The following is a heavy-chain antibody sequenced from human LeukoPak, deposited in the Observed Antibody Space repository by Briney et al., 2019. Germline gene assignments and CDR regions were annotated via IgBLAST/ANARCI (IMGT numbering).Heavy chain of an antibody. CDR1: GYTFTGYY. Sequence: GASVKVSCKASGYTFTGYYMHWVRQAPGQGLEWMGWINPNSGGTNYAQKFQGRVTMTRDTSISTAYMELSRLRSDDTAVYYCARDRGYSGYDNIDYWGQGTLVTVSS. V-gene: IGHV1-2*02. CDR2: INPNSGGT. D-gene: IGHD5-12*01. J-gene: IGHJ4*02. CDR3: ARDRGYSGYDNIDY.